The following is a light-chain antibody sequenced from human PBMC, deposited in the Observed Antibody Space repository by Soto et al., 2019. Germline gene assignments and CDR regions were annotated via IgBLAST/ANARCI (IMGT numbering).Light chain of an antibody. CDR3: QQYGSSPPYN. Sequence: EIVLTQSPGTLSLSPGERATLSCRASRRVSSSYLAWYQQKPGQAPRLLIYGASSRATGIPDRFSGSGSGTDFSLTISRLEPEDFAVYYCQQYGSSPPYNFGQGTKLEIK. CDR2: GAS. J-gene: IGKJ2*01. V-gene: IGKV3-20*01. CDR1: RRVSSSY.